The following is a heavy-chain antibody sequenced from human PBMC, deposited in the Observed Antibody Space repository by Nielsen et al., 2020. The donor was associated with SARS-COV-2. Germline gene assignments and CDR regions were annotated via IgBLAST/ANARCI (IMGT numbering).Heavy chain of an antibody. CDR2: ISSSSSTI. D-gene: IGHD7-27*01. Sequence: GESLKISCAASGFTFSDYYMNWIRQAPGKGLERVSYISSSSSTIYYADSVKGRFTISRDNAKNSLYLQMNSLRAEDTAVYYCAREALGGTPWVDYWGQGTLVTVSS. J-gene: IGHJ4*02. V-gene: IGHV3-11*04. CDR1: GFTFSDYY. CDR3: AREALGGTPWVDY.